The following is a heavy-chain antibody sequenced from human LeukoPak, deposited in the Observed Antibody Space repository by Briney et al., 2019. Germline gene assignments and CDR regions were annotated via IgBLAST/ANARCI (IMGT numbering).Heavy chain of an antibody. CDR1: GFXVXTNY. V-gene: IGHV3-53*01. J-gene: IGHJ4*02. Sequence: XCAXSGFXVXTNYMSWVRQAPGKGVEWDSIIYTGGNTYYADSGKGRFTISRDNSKKTLSLKKNSLRAEDTAVYYCARRVWGSNRYTDCWGQGTLVTVSS. CDR3: ARRVWGSNRYTDC. D-gene: IGHD3-16*02. CDR2: IYTGGNT.